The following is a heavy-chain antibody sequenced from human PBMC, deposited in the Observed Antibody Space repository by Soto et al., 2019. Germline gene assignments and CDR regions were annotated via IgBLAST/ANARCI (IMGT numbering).Heavy chain of an antibody. Sequence: QVQLVESGGGVVQPGRSLRLSCAASGFTFSSYAMHWVRQAPGKGLEWVAVISYDGSNKYYADSVKGRFTISRDNSKNTLYLQMNSLRAEDMAVYYCARDRLRYNWNDFPYSYYGMDVWGQGTTVTVSS. D-gene: IGHD1-1*01. V-gene: IGHV3-30-3*01. CDR2: ISYDGSNK. CDR3: ARDRLRYNWNDFPYSYYGMDV. CDR1: GFTFSSYA. J-gene: IGHJ6*02.